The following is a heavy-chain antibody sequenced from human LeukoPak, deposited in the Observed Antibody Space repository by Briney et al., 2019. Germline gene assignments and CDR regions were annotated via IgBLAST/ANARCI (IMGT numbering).Heavy chain of an antibody. CDR1: GFTFSSYA. CDR3: AKNGDRGAYCSGGSCYPYYYYYMDV. J-gene: IGHJ6*03. D-gene: IGHD2-15*01. Sequence: GGSLRLSCAASGFTFSSYAMSWVRQAPGKGLEWVSAISGSGGSTYYADSVKGRFTISRDNSKNTLFLQVNSLRAEDTAIYYCAKNGDRGAYCSGGSCYPYYYYYMDVWGKGTTVTISS. V-gene: IGHV3-23*01. CDR2: ISGSGGST.